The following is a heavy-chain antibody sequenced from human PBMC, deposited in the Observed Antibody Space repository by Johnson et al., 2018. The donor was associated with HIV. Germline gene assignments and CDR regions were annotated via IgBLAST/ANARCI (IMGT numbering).Heavy chain of an antibody. Sequence: VQLVESGGGLVQPGGSLRLSCAASGFTFSSYAMSWVRQAPGKGLAWVSYISSSGRTIYYADSVKCQFTISRDNSKNTLYLQINSLRAEDTAVYYCAREDRGLDIWGQGTMVTVSS. V-gene: IGHV3-23*04. CDR2: ISSSGRTI. CDR3: AREDRGLDI. J-gene: IGHJ3*02. CDR1: GFTFSSYA.